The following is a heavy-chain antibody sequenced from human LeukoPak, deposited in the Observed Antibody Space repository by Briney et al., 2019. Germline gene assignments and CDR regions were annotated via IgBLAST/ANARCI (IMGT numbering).Heavy chain of an antibody. Sequence: GASVKVSCKASGYTFTGYYMHWVRQAPGQGLEWMGWINPNSGGTNYAQKFQGRVTMTRDTSISTAYMELSRLRSDDTAVYYCARAVPAPCGYCTNGVRRPWGFYYWGQGTLVTVSS. CDR2: INPNSGGT. D-gene: IGHD2-8*01. CDR1: GYTFTGYY. J-gene: IGHJ4*02. V-gene: IGHV1-2*02. CDR3: ARAVPAPCGYCTNGVRRPWGFYY.